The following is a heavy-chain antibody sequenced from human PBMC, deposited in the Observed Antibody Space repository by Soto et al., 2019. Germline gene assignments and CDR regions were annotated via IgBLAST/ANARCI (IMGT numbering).Heavy chain of an antibody. CDR3: ARVFHSSGYYYSAFDI. J-gene: IGHJ3*02. V-gene: IGHV1-46*01. Sequence: ASVKVSCKASGYTFTSYYMHWVRQAPGQGLEWMGIINPSGGSSGYAQKFQGRVTMTRDTSTSTVYMELSSLRSEDTAVYYCARVFHSSGYYYSAFDIWGQGTMVTVSS. CDR2: INPSGGSS. CDR1: GYTFTSYY. D-gene: IGHD3-22*01.